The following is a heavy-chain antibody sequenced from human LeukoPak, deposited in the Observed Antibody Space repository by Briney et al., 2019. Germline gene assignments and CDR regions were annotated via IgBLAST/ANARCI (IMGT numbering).Heavy chain of an antibody. Sequence: GGSLRLSCAASGFTFNTYTMNWVRQAPGKGLEWVSSITASSTAIYSADSVKGRFTISRDNAKNSLYLQMNSLRAEDTAVYYCARDNYYGSGSYGGGDYWGQGTLVTVSS. J-gene: IGHJ4*02. V-gene: IGHV3-21*01. D-gene: IGHD3-10*01. CDR1: GFTFNTYT. CDR2: ITASSTAI. CDR3: ARDNYYGSGSYGGGDY.